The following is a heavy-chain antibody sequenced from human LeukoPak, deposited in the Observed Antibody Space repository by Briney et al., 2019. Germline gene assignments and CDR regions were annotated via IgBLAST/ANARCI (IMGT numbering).Heavy chain of an antibody. CDR3: ARGGKRALAGTRSPQYFQH. D-gene: IGHD6-19*01. V-gene: IGHV3-30*02. CDR1: GFSFSSFS. CDR2: IRYDGSNK. Sequence: GGSLRLSCAASGFSFSSFSMNWVRQAPGKGLEWVAFIRYDGSNKYYADSVKGRFTISRDNSKNTLYLQMNSLGAEDTAVYYCARGGKRALAGTRSPQYFQHWGQGTLVTVSS. J-gene: IGHJ1*01.